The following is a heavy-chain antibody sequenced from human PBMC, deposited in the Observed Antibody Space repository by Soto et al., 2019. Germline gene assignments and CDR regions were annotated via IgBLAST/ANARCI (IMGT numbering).Heavy chain of an antibody. CDR2: ISYDGSNK. CDR3: AKEREEMATQYGMDV. J-gene: IGHJ6*02. V-gene: IGHV3-30*18. Sequence: AXRLSCAASGFTFSSDGMHWVRRAPGKGLEWVAVISYDGSNKYYADSVKGRFTISRDNSKNTLYLQMNSLRAEDTAVYYCAKEREEMATQYGMDVWGQGTTVTVSS. D-gene: IGHD5-12*01. CDR1: GFTFSSDG.